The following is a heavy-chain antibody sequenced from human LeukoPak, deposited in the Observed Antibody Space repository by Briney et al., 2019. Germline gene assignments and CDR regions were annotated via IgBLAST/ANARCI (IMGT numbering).Heavy chain of an antibody. CDR3: VVGGSPGY. J-gene: IGHJ4*02. D-gene: IGHD2-15*01. Sequence: SGGSLRLSCAASGLAFSAYKMHWVRQAPRKGPVWVSRISTDGHTTDYADFVQGRFTASRDNTKNTWSLEMNSLRAEDTAVYYCVVGGSPGYWGQGTLVTVSS. CDR2: ISTDGHTT. V-gene: IGHV3-74*01. CDR1: GLAFSAYK.